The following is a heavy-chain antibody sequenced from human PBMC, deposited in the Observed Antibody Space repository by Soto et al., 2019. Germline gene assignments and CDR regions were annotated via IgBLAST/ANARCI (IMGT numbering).Heavy chain of an antibody. CDR2: ITSDGSGT. D-gene: IGHD3-22*01. CDR3: ARGDGDYYDGNGYLGRH. CDR1: GFTFSSYW. V-gene: IGHV3-74*01. Sequence: EVQLVESGGGLVRPGGSLTLSCAASGFTFSSYWMHWVRQAPGKGLVWVARITSDGSGTIYADSVKGRLTISRDNARNTLYLQMNSLRAEDTAVYFCARGDGDYYDGNGYLGRHWGQGTLVTVSS. J-gene: IGHJ4*02.